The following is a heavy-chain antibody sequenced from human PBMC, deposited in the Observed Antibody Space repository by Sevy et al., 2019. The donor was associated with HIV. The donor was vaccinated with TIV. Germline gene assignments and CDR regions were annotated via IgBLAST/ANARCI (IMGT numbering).Heavy chain of an antibody. Sequence: SETLSLTCTVSGGSISSYYWSWIRQPPGKGLEWIGYIYYSGSTNYNPSLKSRVTISVDTSKNQFSLKLSSVTAADTAVYYCARHVRSGYSSSGLGWFDPWGQGTLVTVSS. CDR3: ARHVRSGYSSSGLGWFDP. J-gene: IGHJ5*02. CDR2: IYYSGST. D-gene: IGHD6-6*01. CDR1: GGSISSYY. V-gene: IGHV4-59*08.